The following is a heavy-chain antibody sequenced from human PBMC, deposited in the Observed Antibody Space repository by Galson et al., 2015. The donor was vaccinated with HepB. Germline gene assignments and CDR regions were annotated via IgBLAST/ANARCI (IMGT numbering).Heavy chain of an antibody. J-gene: IGHJ3*02. CDR1: GGSISSYY. CDR2: IYYSGST. V-gene: IGHV4-59*08. CDR3: ARLLVASDAFDI. D-gene: IGHD2-15*01. Sequence: ETLSLTCTVSGGSISSYYWSCIRQPPGKGLEWIGYIYYSGSTNYNPSLKSRVTISVDTSKNQFSLKLSSVTAADTAVYYCARLLVASDAFDIWGQGTMVTVSS.